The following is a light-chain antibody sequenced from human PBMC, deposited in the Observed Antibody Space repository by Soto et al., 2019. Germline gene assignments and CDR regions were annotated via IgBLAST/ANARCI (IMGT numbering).Light chain of an antibody. Sequence: EIVLTQSPGTLSLSPGDRATLSCRASQTVSSSYLAWYQQKPGQAPRLLIYAASSRATGIPDRFSGSGSGTDFTLTISRLEPEDLATYYCQQYNSYPYTFGQGTKLEIK. CDR3: QQYNSYPYT. V-gene: IGKV3-20*01. CDR2: AAS. CDR1: QTVSSSY. J-gene: IGKJ2*01.